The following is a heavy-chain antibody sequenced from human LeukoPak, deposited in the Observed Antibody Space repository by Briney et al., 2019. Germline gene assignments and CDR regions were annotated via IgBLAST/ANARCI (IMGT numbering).Heavy chain of an antibody. Sequence: SETLSLTCAVYGGSFSGYYWNWIRQPPCKGLEWIGEINHSGSTNYNPSLKSRVTISVDTSKNKFSLKLSSVPAADTAVYYCARSIVGANWFDPWGQGNLGTVSS. CDR3: ARSIVGANWFDP. J-gene: IGHJ5*02. CDR2: INHSGST. D-gene: IGHD1-26*01. V-gene: IGHV4-34*01. CDR1: GGSFSGYY.